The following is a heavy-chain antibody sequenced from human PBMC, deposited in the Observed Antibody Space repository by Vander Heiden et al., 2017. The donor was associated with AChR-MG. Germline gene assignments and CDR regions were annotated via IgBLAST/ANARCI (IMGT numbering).Heavy chain of an antibody. Sequence: QVQLVQSGAEVKKPGASVKVSCKASGYTFTSYAMHWVRQAPGQRLEWMGWINAGNGNTKYSQKFHGRVTITRDTSASTAYMEMSSLRSEDTAVYYCAQGGLSSTGNYYYYMDVWGKGTTVTVSS. D-gene: IGHD2-2*01. CDR1: GYTFTSYA. J-gene: IGHJ6*03. CDR3: AQGGLSSTGNYYYYMDV. CDR2: INAGNGNT. V-gene: IGHV1-3*01.